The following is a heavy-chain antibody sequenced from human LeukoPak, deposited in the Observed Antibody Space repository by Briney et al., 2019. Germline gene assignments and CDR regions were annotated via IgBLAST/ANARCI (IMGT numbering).Heavy chain of an antibody. D-gene: IGHD1-26*01. CDR3: ARKSAGAGAAFDF. Sequence: GGSLRLSCAASGFTFSTYSMNWVRQAPGKGLEWVSSISSSSTYIYYADSVKGRFTISRDNAKNSLYLQMDSLRVEDTAVYYCARKSAGAGAAFDFWGQGTLVTVSS. V-gene: IGHV3-21*01. CDR1: GFTFSTYS. CDR2: ISSSSTYI. J-gene: IGHJ4*02.